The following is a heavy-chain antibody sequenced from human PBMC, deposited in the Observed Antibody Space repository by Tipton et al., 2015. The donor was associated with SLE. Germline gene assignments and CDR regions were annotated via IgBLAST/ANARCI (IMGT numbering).Heavy chain of an antibody. CDR2: INHSGST. CDR1: GGSISSGSYY. J-gene: IGHJ4*02. Sequence: TLSLTCTVSGGSISSGSYYWSWIRQPPGKGLEWIGEINHSGSTNYNPSLKSRVTISVDTSKNQFSLKLSSVTAADTAVHYCARGGVVGARWLDYWGQGTLVTVSS. CDR3: ARGGVVGARWLDY. V-gene: IGHV4-39*07. D-gene: IGHD1-26*01.